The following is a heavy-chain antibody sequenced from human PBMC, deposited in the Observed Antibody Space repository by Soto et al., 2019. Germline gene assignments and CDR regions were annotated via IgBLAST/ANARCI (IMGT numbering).Heavy chain of an antibody. J-gene: IGHJ4*02. D-gene: IGHD2-2*02. CDR3: ARGPRSCSSTTCYKADL. Sequence: GGSLRLSCAVSGFTFNSHAMHWVRQAPGKGLEWVAVISYGGANKYYGDSVKGRFTISRDNSRNTLFLQMDSLRPEDTAVYYCARGPRSCSSTTCYKADLWGRGTLVTVSS. CDR1: GFTFNSHA. V-gene: IGHV3-30-3*02. CDR2: ISYGGANK.